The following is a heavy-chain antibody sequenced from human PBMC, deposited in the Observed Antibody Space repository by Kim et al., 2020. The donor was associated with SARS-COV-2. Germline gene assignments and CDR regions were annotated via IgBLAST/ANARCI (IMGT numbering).Heavy chain of an antibody. CDR3: ARDGEDILTGYYYFDY. CDR2: IWYDGSNK. V-gene: IGHV3-33*01. CDR1: GFTFSSYG. D-gene: IGHD3-9*01. J-gene: IGHJ4*02. Sequence: GGSLRLSCAASGFTFSSYGMHWVRQAPGNGLEWVAVIWYDGSNKYYADSVKGRFTISRDNPKNTLYLQMNSLRAEDTAVYYCARDGEDILTGYYYFDYWGQGTLVTVSS.